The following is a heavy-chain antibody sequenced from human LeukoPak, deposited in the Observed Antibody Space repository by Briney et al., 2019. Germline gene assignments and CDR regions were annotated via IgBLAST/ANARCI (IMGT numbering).Heavy chain of an antibody. D-gene: IGHD1-1*01. J-gene: IGHJ4*02. CDR2: MYFSGYT. V-gene: IGHV4-59*11. CDR1: GGFISSHY. CDR3: ASVPMTTLFFDH. Sequence: SETLSLTRTVPGGFISSHYWSWLRQPPGKGLQWIGYMYFSGYTKYNPSLKSRLTISRDTSRNRFSLSLISVTPADTAVYYCASVPMTTLFFDHWGKGSLVIVSS.